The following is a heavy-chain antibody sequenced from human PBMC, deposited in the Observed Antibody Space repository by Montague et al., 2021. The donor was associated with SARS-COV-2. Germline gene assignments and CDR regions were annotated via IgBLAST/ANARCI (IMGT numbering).Heavy chain of an antibody. Sequence: SETLSLTRAVYGGSFSGYYWSWIRQPPGKGLEWIGEINHSGSTNYNPSLKSRVTISVDTSKNQFSLKLSSVTAADTAVYYCARGGGLKYCWSWRGFDPWGQGTLVTVSS. CDR3: ARGGGLKYCWSWRGFDP. J-gene: IGHJ5*02. V-gene: IGHV4-34*01. CDR2: INHSGST. CDR1: GGSFSGYY. D-gene: IGHD6-13*01.